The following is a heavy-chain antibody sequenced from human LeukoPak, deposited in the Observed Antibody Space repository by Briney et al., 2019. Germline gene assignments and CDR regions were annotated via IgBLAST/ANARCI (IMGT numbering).Heavy chain of an antibody. CDR2: IYSSGST. V-gene: IGHV4-59*08. J-gene: IGHJ4*02. CDR1: GGSINSYY. D-gene: IGHD3-9*01. Sequence: PSETLSLTCTVSGGSINSYYWSWIRQPPGKGLEWIGYIYSSGSTNYNPSLKSRVTISVDTSTNRFSLKLSSVTAADTAVYYCARHLVSRYFDWLFDYWGQGSLVTVSS. CDR3: ARHLVSRYFDWLFDY.